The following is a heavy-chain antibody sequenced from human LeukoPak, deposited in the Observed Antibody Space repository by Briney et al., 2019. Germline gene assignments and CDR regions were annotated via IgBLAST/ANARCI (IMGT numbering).Heavy chain of an antibody. CDR1: GYTFTSYY. V-gene: IGHV1-46*01. J-gene: IGHJ3*02. CDR3: ATKTTVTSPFDI. CDR2: INPSGGST. Sequence: GASVNVSCMASGYTFTSYYIHWVRQAPGQGLEWMGIINPSGGSTSYAQKFQGRVTITRDTSTSTVYMELSSLRSEDTAVYYCATKTTVTSPFDIWGQGTMVTVSS. D-gene: IGHD4-17*01.